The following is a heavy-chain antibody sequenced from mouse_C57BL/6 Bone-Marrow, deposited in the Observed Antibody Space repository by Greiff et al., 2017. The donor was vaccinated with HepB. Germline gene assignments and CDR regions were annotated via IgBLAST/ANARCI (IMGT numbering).Heavy chain of an antibody. CDR1: GYTFTEYT. V-gene: IGHV1-62-2*01. D-gene: IGHD2-2*01. CDR2: FYPGSGSI. Sequence: VKVVESGAELVKPGASVKLSCKASGYTFTEYTIHWVKQRSGQGLEWIGWFYPGSGSIKYNEKFKDKATLTADKSSSTVYMELSSLTSEDSAVYFCARHEVWLRREAWFAYWGQGTLVTVSA. CDR3: ARHEVWLRREAWFAY. J-gene: IGHJ3*01.